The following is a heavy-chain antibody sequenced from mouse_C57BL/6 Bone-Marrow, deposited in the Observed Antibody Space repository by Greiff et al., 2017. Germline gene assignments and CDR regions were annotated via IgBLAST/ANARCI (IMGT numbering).Heavy chain of an antibody. Sequence: VQLQQSVAELVRPGASVKLSCTASGFNIKNTYMHWVKQRPEQGLEWIGRIDPANGNTKYAPKFQGKANIPADTSSTTAYLQLSSLTSEDTAIYYLARSYGSSRGFDYWGQGTTLTVSS. CDR1: GFNIKNTY. V-gene: IGHV14-3*01. CDR3: ARSYGSSRGFDY. D-gene: IGHD1-1*01. CDR2: IDPANGNT. J-gene: IGHJ2*01.